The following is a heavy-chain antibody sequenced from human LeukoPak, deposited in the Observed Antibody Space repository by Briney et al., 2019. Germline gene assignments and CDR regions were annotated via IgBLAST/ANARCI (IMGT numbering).Heavy chain of an antibody. CDR3: ARNKGYGV. D-gene: IGHD3-16*01. CDR1: GFTFSSYW. J-gene: IGHJ6*02. V-gene: IGHV3-7*03. CDR2: VNRDGSET. Sequence: GGSLRLSCATSGFTFSSYWMSWVRQAPGRGPEWVANVNRDGSETYYLDSVKGRFTISKDNAKNSLYLQMNSLRAEDTALYHCARNKGYGVWGQRTAVIVSS.